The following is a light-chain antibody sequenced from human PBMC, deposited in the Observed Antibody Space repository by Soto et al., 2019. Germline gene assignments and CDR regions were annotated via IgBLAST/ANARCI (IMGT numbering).Light chain of an antibody. J-gene: IGLJ3*02. CDR2: EVR. CDR3: CSYAGGSTLV. Sequence: QSALTQPASVSGSPGQSITIYCTGTSSDVGSYNLVSWYQQHPGKAPKLLIYEVRKRPSGVSNRFSGSKSGNTASLTISGLQAEDEADYYCCSYAGGSTLVFGGGTKLTVL. CDR1: SSDVGSYNL. V-gene: IGLV2-23*02.